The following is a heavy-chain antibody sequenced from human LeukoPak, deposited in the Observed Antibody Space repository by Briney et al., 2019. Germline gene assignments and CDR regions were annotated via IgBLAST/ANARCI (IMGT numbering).Heavy chain of an antibody. CDR3: ARGLRYFDY. J-gene: IGHJ4*02. CDR1: GGSISGYY. Sequence: KPSETLSLTCTVSGGSISGYYWNWIRQSPGKGLEWIAYIYYTGNANYNPSLKSRVTISVDTSKNQFSLKLSSVTAADTAVYYCARGLRYFDYWGQGTLVTVSS. V-gene: IGHV4-59*08. D-gene: IGHD4-17*01. CDR2: IYYTGNA.